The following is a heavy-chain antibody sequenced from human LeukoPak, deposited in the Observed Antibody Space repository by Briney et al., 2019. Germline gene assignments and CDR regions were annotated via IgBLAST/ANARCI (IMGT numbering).Heavy chain of an antibody. J-gene: IGHJ1*01. Sequence: SVKVSCKASGGTFSSYAIIWVRQAPGQGLEWMGGIIPIFGTANYAQKFQGRVTITADESTSTAYMELSSLRSEDTAVYYCARDSSIAVAGTGYFQHWGQGTLVTVSS. V-gene: IGHV1-69*13. D-gene: IGHD6-19*01. CDR3: ARDSSIAVAGTGYFQH. CDR1: GGTFSSYA. CDR2: IIPIFGTA.